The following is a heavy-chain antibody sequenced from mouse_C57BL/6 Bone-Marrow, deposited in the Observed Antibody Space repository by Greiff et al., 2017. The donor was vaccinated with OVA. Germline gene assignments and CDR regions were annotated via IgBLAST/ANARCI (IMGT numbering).Heavy chain of an antibody. D-gene: IGHD2-1*01. CDR1: GFTFSSYA. Sequence: EVKLMESGGGLVKPGGSLTLSCAASGFTFSSYAMSWVRQTPETRLEWVATISDGGSYTYYPDNVKGRFTISRDNAKNNLYLQMSHLKSEDTAMYYCARDAYGNYVDYFDYWGQGTTLTVSS. J-gene: IGHJ2*01. CDR2: ISDGGSYT. CDR3: ARDAYGNYVDYFDY. V-gene: IGHV5-4*01.